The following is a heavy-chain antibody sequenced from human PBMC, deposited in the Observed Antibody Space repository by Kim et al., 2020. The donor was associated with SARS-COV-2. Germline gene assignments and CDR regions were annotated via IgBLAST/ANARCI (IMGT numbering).Heavy chain of an antibody. Sequence: GGSLRLSCAATGFTFNTYAMSWVRQAPGKGLEWVSSLSTIGGTTYHADSVKGRLTISRDGSKDSLYLQMNSLRAEDTAVYYCARWVHPGHFDYWGQGTL. CDR3: ARWVHPGHFDY. V-gene: IGHV3-23*01. CDR1: GFTFNTYA. CDR2: LSTIGGTT. J-gene: IGHJ4*02.